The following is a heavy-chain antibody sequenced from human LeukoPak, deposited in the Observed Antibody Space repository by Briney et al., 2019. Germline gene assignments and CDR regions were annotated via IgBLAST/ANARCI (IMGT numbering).Heavy chain of an antibody. CDR1: GFTFSSYG. CDR2: ISYDGSNK. Sequence: GGSLRLSCAASGFTFSSYGMHWVRQAPGTGLEWVAVISYDGSNKYYADSVKGRFTISRDNSKNTLYLQMNSLRAEDTAVYYCAREANWNSEADAFDIWGQGTMVTVSS. CDR3: AREANWNSEADAFDI. J-gene: IGHJ3*02. D-gene: IGHD1-7*01. V-gene: IGHV3-30*03.